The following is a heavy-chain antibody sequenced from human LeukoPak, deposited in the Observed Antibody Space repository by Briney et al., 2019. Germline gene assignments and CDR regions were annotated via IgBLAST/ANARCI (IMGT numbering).Heavy chain of an antibody. CDR1: GFTFSSYA. CDR3: AEFLTTNVLLWFGGSDP. V-gene: IGHV3-23*01. D-gene: IGHD3-10*01. Sequence: GGSLRLSCAASGFTFSSYAMSWVRQAPGKGLEWVSAISGSGGSTYYADSVKGRFTISRDNSKNTLYLQMNSLRAEDTAVYYCAEFLTTNVLLWFGGSDPWGQGTLVTVSS. CDR2: ISGSGGST. J-gene: IGHJ5*02.